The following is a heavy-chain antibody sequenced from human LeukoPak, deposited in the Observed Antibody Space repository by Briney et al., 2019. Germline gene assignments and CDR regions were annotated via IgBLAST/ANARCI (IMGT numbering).Heavy chain of an antibody. CDR2: IYHSGTT. CDR3: ARLGFSYGDWQGYYMDV. D-gene: IGHD4-17*01. Sequence: PSETLSLTCTVSGGSITSYYWTWIRQPPRRGLEWIGYIYHSGTTNYNPSLKSRVTISVDTSKNQFSLKLSSVTAADTAVYYCARLGFSYGDWQGYYMDVWGKGTTVTVSS. CDR1: GGSITSYY. J-gene: IGHJ6*03. V-gene: IGHV4-59*08.